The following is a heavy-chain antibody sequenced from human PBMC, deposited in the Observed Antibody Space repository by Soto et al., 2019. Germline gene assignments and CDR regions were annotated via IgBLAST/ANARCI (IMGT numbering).Heavy chain of an antibody. CDR2: INQDGSGT. CDR3: ARYFRGSGRYFFDH. D-gene: IGHD6-19*01. Sequence: PGGSLRLSCATSGFTFDNYAVSWVRQAPGKGLEWVANINQDGSGTYYVDSVKGRFTISRDNAKNSLYLQMNSLRAEDTAVYYCARYFRGSGRYFFDHWGQGTLVTVSS. V-gene: IGHV3-7*03. J-gene: IGHJ4*02. CDR1: GFTFDNYA.